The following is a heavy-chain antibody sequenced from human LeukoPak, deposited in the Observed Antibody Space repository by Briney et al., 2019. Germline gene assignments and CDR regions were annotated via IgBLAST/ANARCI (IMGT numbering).Heavy chain of an antibody. J-gene: IGHJ5*02. Sequence: GGSLRLSCAASGFAFNFFAMSWVRQVPREELEWISTINANAGSTYYADSVKGRFTISRDNSKNTLYLQLNSLRVEDTAVYYCAKPISGGLAVTADWFDPWGQGTLVTVSS. V-gene: IGHV3-23*01. D-gene: IGHD6-19*01. CDR2: INANAGST. CDR1: GFAFNFFA. CDR3: AKPISGGLAVTADWFDP.